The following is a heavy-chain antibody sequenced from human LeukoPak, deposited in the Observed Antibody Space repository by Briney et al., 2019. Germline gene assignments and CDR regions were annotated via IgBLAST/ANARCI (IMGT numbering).Heavy chain of an antibody. J-gene: IGHJ4*02. Sequence: GGSLRLSCAASGFTFSTYAMTWVRQAPGKGLEWVSLISGTGGSTYYADSVKGRFTISRDNSKNTLYLQMNSLRAEDTAVYYCAKGRGITMVRGVADYWGQGTLVTVSS. D-gene: IGHD3-10*01. CDR2: ISGTGGST. CDR1: GFTFSTYA. CDR3: AKGRGITMVRGVADY. V-gene: IGHV3-23*01.